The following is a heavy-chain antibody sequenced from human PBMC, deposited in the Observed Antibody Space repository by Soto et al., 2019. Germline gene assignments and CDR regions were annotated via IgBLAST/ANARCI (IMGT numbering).Heavy chain of an antibody. Sequence: GSLRLSCAASGFTFKNFAVSWVRQAPGKGMEWVSAIGGSGSSANYADSVKGRFTVSRDDSKSTLYLQMSGLRVDDPALYYCAIDAVGYGGEWDWFDLWGQGTLVTVSS. D-gene: IGHD3-10*01. V-gene: IGHV3-23*01. J-gene: IGHJ5*02. CDR2: IGGSGSSA. CDR1: GFTFKNFA. CDR3: AIDAVGYGGEWDWFDL.